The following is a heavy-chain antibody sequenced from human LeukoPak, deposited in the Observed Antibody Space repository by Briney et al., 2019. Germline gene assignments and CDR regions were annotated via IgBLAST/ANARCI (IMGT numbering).Heavy chain of an antibody. CDR2: IYYSGST. D-gene: IGHD4/OR15-4a*01. V-gene: IGHV4-39*07. J-gene: IGHJ4*02. Sequence: SETLSLTCTVSGGSISSSSYYWGWIRQPPGKGLEWIGSIYYSGSTYYNPSLKSRVTISVDTSKNQFSLKLSSVTAADTAVYYCARVLVSGYFDYWGQGTLVTVSS. CDR3: ARVLVSGYFDY. CDR1: GGSISSSSYY.